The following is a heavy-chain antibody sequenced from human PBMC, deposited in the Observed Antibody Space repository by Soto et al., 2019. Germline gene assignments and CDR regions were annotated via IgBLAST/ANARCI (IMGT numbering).Heavy chain of an antibody. CDR3: ATEDVYSSGFPPYFDY. J-gene: IGHJ4*02. CDR2: FDPEDGET. CDR1: GYTLTELS. V-gene: IGHV1-24*01. Sequence: ASVKVSCKVSGYTLTELSMHWVRQAPGKGLEWMGGFDPEDGETIYAQKFQGRVTMTEDTSTDTAYMELSSLRSEDTAVYYCATEDVYSSGFPPYFDYWGQGTLVTVSS. D-gene: IGHD6-19*01.